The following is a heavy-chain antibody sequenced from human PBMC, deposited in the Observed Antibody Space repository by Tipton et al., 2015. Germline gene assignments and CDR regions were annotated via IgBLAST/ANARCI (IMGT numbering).Heavy chain of an antibody. V-gene: IGHV3-23*01. J-gene: IGHJ4*02. CDR3: ATSIAAAVAG. CDR1: GFTFSSYA. D-gene: IGHD6-13*01. Sequence: SLRLSCTASGFTFSSYAMSWVRQAPGKGLEWVSTITNSGGGTYYADSVKGRFTISRDNSKNTLYLQMNSLRAEDTAVYYCATSIAAAVAGWGQGTLVTVSS. CDR2: ITNSGGGT.